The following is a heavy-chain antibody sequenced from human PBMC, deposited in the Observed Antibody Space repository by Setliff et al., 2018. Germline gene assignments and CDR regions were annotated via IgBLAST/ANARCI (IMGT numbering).Heavy chain of an antibody. CDR2: VSHSGST. V-gene: IGHV4-34*01. J-gene: IGHJ2*01. D-gene: IGHD3-22*01. CDR1: GGSFSNYY. Sequence: SETLSLTCAVYGGSFSNYYWSWIRQPPGGGLEWLGEVSHSGSTNYKPSLKGRVAMSVDTSKRQFSLKLNSVTAADTAIYFCARAVDSSGYFPFWYFDLWGRGTLVTVSS. CDR3: ARAVDSSGYFPFWYFDL.